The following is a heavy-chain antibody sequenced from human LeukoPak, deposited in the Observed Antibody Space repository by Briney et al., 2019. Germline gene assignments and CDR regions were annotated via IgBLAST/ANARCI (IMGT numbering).Heavy chain of an antibody. Sequence: PSETLSLTCTVSGGSTDSYYYWSWLRPPPGKGLEWIGRIYYSGSTYYKRSLKSRVTISVDTSNTEASLKLSPVSAAATAVSSCARTSLPAAPYYYMDVWGKGTTVPVSS. CDR2: IYYSGST. CDR3: ARTSLPAAPYYYMDV. V-gene: IGHV4-39*01. J-gene: IGHJ6*03. CDR1: GGSTDSYYY. D-gene: IGHD2-2*01.